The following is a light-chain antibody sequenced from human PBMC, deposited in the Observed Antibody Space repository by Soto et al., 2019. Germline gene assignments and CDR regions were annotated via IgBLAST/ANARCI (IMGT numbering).Light chain of an antibody. CDR3: SSYTTSSPYV. J-gene: IGLJ1*01. CDR2: DVS. Sequence: QSALTQPASVSGSPGQSITISCTGTSSDVGGYNYVSWYQQHPGKAPKLMICDVSDRPSGISNRFSGSKSGNTASLTISGLQAEDEADYYCSSYTTSSPYVFGTGTKLTVL. V-gene: IGLV2-14*01. CDR1: SSDVGGYNY.